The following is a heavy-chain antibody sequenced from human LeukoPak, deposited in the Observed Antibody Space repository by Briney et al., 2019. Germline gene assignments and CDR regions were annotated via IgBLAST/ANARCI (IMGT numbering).Heavy chain of an antibody. V-gene: IGHV4-61*01. Sequence: SETLSLTCTVSGGSVSSGSYYWSWIRQPPGKGLEWIGYIYYSGSTNCNPSLKSRVTISVDTSKNQFSLKLSSVTAADTAVYYCARWVLRYFDWLLYPYGMDVWGKGTTVTVSS. CDR3: ARWVLRYFDWLLYPYGMDV. D-gene: IGHD3-9*01. CDR1: GGSVSSGSYY. CDR2: IYYSGST. J-gene: IGHJ6*04.